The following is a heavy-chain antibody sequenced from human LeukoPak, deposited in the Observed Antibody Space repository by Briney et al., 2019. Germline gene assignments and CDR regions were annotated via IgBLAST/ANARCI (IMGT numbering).Heavy chain of an antibody. D-gene: IGHD6-19*01. J-gene: IGHJ4*02. CDR1: GGSISSYY. CDR3: ARDTSGWLYFDY. CDR2: IYYTGST. V-gene: IGHV4-59*12. Sequence: SETLSLTCTVSGGSISSYYWSWIRQPPGKGLEWIGYIYYTGSTNYNPSLKSRVTISVDTSKNQFSLKLSYVNAADTAVYYCARDTSGWLYFDYWGQGTLVTVSS.